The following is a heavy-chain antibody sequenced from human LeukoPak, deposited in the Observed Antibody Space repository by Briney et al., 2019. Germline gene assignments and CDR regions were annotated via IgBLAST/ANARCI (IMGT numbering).Heavy chain of an antibody. CDR3: ATYRQVLLPFES. CDR1: GFTFSNYN. Sequence: TGGSLRLSCAASGFTFSNYNMNWVRQTPGKGLEWVSSITRDSIYTFYADSVKGRFTISRDNAKNSLYLQMNSLRAEDTAIYYCATYRQVLLPFESWGQGTLVTVSS. J-gene: IGHJ4*02. D-gene: IGHD2-8*02. V-gene: IGHV3-21*04. CDR2: ITRDSIYT.